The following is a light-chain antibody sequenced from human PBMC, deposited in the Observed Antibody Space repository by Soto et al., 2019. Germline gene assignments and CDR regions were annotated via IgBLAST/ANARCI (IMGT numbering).Light chain of an antibody. Sequence: AVQLTQFPSSLSASVGDRVTITFRASQDIRNYLGWYQQKPGKAPKLLIYGASSLQSGVPSRFAGSGSGTDFTLTISSLQPEDSASYFCLQDHNYFWTFGQGTKVDI. J-gene: IGKJ1*01. V-gene: IGKV1-6*01. CDR3: LQDHNYFWT. CDR1: QDIRNY. CDR2: GAS.